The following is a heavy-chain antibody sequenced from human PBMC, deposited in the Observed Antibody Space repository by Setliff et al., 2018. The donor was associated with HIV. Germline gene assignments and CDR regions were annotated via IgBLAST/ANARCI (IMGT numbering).Heavy chain of an antibody. Sequence: SETLSLTCTVSGGSISSGNYYWSWIRQHPGKGLEWIGYIYYSGSTYYNPSLKSRVTMSVDTSKNQFSLKLSSVTAADTAVYYCAKTIRGYISGDYMDVWGKGTTVTVSS. CDR3: AKTIRGYISGDYMDV. CDR2: IYYSGST. D-gene: IGHD5-18*01. CDR1: GGSISSGNYY. J-gene: IGHJ6*03. V-gene: IGHV4-31*03.